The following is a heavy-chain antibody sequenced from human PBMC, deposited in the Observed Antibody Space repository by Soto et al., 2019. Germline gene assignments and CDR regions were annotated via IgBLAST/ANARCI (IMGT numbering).Heavy chain of an antibody. V-gene: IGHV3-11*01. J-gene: IGHJ4*02. CDR2: ISNSDYTT. CDR3: ASGKWSLDY. Sequence: QVHLVASGGGLVKPGGSLRLSCVASGITLSDNYMTWIRQAPGKGLEWLSYISNSDYTTYYADSVKGRFTISRDNVKNSLYLQLNGLRVEDTAVYYCASGKWSLDYWGQGILVTVSS. D-gene: IGHD2-8*01. CDR1: GITLSDNY.